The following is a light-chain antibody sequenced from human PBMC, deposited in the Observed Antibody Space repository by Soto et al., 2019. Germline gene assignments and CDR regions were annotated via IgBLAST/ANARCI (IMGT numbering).Light chain of an antibody. J-gene: IGLJ1*01. Sequence: QSVLTQPPSVSGAPGQRVTISCTGSSSNIGAGYDVHWYQQLPGTAPKLLIYRNSNRPSGVPDRFSGSKSGTSASLAITGLQAEDEADYYCQSFDNSLSGPYVFGTGTKVTVL. CDR1: SSNIGAGYD. V-gene: IGLV1-40*01. CDR2: RNS. CDR3: QSFDNSLSGPYV.